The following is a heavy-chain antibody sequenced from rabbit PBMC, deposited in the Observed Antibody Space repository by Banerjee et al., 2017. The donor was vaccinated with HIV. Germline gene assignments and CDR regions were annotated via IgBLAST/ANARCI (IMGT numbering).Heavy chain of an antibody. CDR1: GIDFDNYYF. CDR3: ARNGAGSNFAFKL. V-gene: IGHV1S43*01. D-gene: IGHD4-2*01. CDR2: IYTSSGST. Sequence: QQQLEESGGGLVKPGGTLTLTCKASGIDFDNYYFMCWVRQAPGKGLELIACIYTSSGSTWYASWVNGRFTISKTSSTTVTLQMTSLTAADTATYFCARNGAGSNFAFKLWGPGTLVTVS. J-gene: IGHJ4*01.